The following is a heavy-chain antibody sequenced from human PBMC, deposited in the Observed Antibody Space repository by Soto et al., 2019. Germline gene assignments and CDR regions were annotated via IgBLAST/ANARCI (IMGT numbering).Heavy chain of an antibody. CDR2: IFYSGCF. V-gene: IGHV4-31*03. CDR1: GGSISSGTSY. J-gene: IGHJ4*02. CDR3: ATAYDNDWYTY. D-gene: IGHD3-22*01. Sequence: SETLSLTCTVSGGSISSGTSYWSWIRQRPGKGLEWIGYIFYSGCFYYTPSLRGRLMILADTSKNQFTLRLSSVTAADTAVYYYATAYDNDWYTYWGQGTQVTVSS.